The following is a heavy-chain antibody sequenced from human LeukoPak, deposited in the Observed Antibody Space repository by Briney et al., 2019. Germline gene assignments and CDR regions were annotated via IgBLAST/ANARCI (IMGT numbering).Heavy chain of an antibody. Sequence: PGGSLRLSCAASGFTFSSYAMSWVRQPPGKGLEWVSLISASGGSTFYADSVKGRFTISRDNSKNTLYLQVNSLRAEDTAVYYCAKWDSYYNFWSGYYIYWGQGTLVTVSS. V-gene: IGHV3-23*01. CDR1: GFTFSSYA. CDR3: AKWDSYYNFWSGYYIY. D-gene: IGHD3-3*01. CDR2: ISASGGST. J-gene: IGHJ4*02.